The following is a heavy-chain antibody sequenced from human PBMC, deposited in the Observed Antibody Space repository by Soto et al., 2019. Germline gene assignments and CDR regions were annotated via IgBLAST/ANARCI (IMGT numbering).Heavy chain of an antibody. CDR1: SASLSSSTYY. Sequence: QLQLQESGPGLVKPSETLSLTCSVSSASLSSSTYYWSWIRQPPGRGPEWIGSIYYSGNTYYKPSLKSRVSISIDTSRNQFSLKLTSVTAADTGVYYFASSSPFHYWGPGILVTVSS. J-gene: IGHJ4*02. CDR2: IYYSGNT. CDR3: ASSSPFHY. D-gene: IGHD6-6*01. V-gene: IGHV4-39*01.